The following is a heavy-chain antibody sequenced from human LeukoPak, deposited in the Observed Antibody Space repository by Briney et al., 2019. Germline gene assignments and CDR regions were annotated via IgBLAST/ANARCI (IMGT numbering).Heavy chain of an antibody. CDR2: IYYSGST. J-gene: IGHJ4*02. D-gene: IGHD1-26*01. CDR1: GGSISSYY. Sequence: PSQTLSLTCTVSGGSISSYYWSWIRQPPGKGLEWIGYIYYSGSTNYNPSLKSRVTISVDTSKNQFSLKLSSVTAADTAVYYCARVVGATRGIDYWGQGTLVTVSS. V-gene: IGHV4-59*01. CDR3: ARVVGATRGIDY.